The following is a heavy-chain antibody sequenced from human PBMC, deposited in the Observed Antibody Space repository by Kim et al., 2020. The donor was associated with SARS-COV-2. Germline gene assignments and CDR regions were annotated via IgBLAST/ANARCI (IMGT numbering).Heavy chain of an antibody. J-gene: IGHJ6*02. CDR3: ARALGYGMDV. D-gene: IGHD3-16*01. V-gene: IGHV1-3*01. CDR2: NT. Sequence: NTKYSQKFQGRVTITRDTSASTDYMELSSLRSEDTTVYFCARALGYGMDVWGPGTTVTVSS.